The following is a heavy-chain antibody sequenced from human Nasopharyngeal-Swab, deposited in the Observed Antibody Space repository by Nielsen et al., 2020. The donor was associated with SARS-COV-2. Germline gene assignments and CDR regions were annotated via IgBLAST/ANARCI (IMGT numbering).Heavy chain of an antibody. Sequence: GESLKISCAASGFTFSNYGMHWVRQAPGKGLEWVAVIWYDGSNKYYADSVKGRFTISRDNSKNTVYLQMNSLRAEDTAVYYCAREEGYSYGYGDYWGQGTLVTVSS. CDR3: AREEGYSYGYGDY. D-gene: IGHD5-18*01. V-gene: IGHV3-33*01. CDR2: IWYDGSNK. J-gene: IGHJ4*02. CDR1: GFTFSNYG.